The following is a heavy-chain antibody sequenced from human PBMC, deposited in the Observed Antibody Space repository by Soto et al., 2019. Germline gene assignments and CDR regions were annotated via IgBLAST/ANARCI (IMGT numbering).Heavy chain of an antibody. CDR2: IYYSGST. D-gene: IGHD6-13*01. CDR3: ARDEVASDPGIAAAAPGY. CDR1: GGSISSGDYY. V-gene: IGHV4-30-4*01. J-gene: IGHJ4*02. Sequence: LRLSCTVSGGSISSGDYYWSWIRQPPGKGLEWIGYIYYSGSTYYNPSLKSRVTISVDTSKNQFSLKLSSVTAADTAVYYCARDEVASDPGIAAAAPGYWGQGTLVTVSS.